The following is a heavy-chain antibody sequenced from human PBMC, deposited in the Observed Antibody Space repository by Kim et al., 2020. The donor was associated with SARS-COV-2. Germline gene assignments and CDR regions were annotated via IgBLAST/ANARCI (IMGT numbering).Heavy chain of an antibody. CDR1: GFTVSSNY. CDR2: IYSGGST. V-gene: IGHV3-53*01. CDR3: ARSGDCGGDCYFIR. J-gene: IGHJ4*02. Sequence: GGSLRLSCAASGFTVSSNYMSWVRQAPGKGLEWVSVIYSGGSTYYADSVKGRFTISRDNSKNTLYLQMNSLRAEDTAVYYCARSGDCGGDCYFIRWGQGTLVTVSS. D-gene: IGHD2-21*01.